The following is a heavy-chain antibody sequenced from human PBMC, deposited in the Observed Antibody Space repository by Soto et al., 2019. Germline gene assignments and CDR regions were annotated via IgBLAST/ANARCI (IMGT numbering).Heavy chain of an antibody. Sequence: QITLKESGPTLVKPTQTLTLTCTFSGFSLSTSGLGVGWIRQPPGKALEWLAVIYWDDNKLYSPSLKSRLTINNDTSKTQVVLTMANMDTVDTATYYCAHRRSNSYYDYWGQGTLVTVSS. V-gene: IGHV2-5*02. CDR2: IYWDDNK. CDR3: AHRRSNSYYDY. CDR1: GFSLSTSGLG. D-gene: IGHD3-10*01. J-gene: IGHJ4*02.